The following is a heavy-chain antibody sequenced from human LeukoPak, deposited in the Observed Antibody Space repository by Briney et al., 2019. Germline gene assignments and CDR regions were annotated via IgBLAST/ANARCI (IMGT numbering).Heavy chain of an antibody. V-gene: IGHV3-23*01. CDR1: GFTSTNYA. CDR3: AKGAYDYIEIGYFDS. Sequence: GGSLRLSCAASGFTSTNYAMNWVRQAPGKGLEWVSVLIGSSGSTDYADSVKGRFTISRDTSKNTLFLQMNSLRAEDTAIYYCAKGAYDYIEIGYFDSWGQRTLVTVSS. J-gene: IGHJ4*02. CDR2: LIGSSGST. D-gene: IGHD5-12*01.